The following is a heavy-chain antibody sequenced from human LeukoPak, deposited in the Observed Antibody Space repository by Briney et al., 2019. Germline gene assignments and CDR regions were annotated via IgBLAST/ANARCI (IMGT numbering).Heavy chain of an antibody. J-gene: IGHJ4*02. D-gene: IGHD5-18*01. CDR2: IYYSGST. Sequence: PSETLSLTCTVSGGSISSGDYYWSRIRQPPGKGLEWIGYIYYSGSTYYNPSLKSRLTISIDTSKSQFSLKLSSVTAADTAVYYCATHRGYSYGFFDYWGQGTLVTVSS. CDR1: GGSISSGDYY. CDR3: ATHRGYSYGFFDY. V-gene: IGHV4-30-4*01.